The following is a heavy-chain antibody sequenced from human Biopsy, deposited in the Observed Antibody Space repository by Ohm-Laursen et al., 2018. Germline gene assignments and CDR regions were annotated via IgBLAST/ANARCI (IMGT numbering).Heavy chain of an antibody. V-gene: IGHV3-23*01. D-gene: IGHD3-3*01. CDR1: GFTFSGHA. Sequence: GSLRLSCTASGFTFSGHAMSWVRQAPGKGLECVPIINGGGGSTWYSDPVKGRFTISRDNSKNTLYLQMNSLRAEDTAMYYCARDLYDFCGGCPFDPWGQGTLVTVSP. CDR3: ARDLYDFCGGCPFDP. CDR2: INGGGGST. J-gene: IGHJ5*02.